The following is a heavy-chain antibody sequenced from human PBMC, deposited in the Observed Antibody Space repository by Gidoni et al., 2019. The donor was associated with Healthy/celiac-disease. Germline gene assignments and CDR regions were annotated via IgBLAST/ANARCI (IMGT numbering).Heavy chain of an antibody. J-gene: IGHJ5*02. CDR1: GRSISSSSYY. Sequence: QLQLQESGPGLVKPPETLSPTCTVSGRSISSSSYYWGRIRQPPGKGLEWIGSIYSSGSTYYSPSRKSRVTISVHTTKNQFSLKLSSVTPADTAVYYCARQGPNIIAVAGTGWFDPWGQGTLVPVSS. V-gene: IGHV4-39*01. D-gene: IGHD6-19*01. CDR2: IYSSGST. CDR3: ARQGPNIIAVAGTGWFDP.